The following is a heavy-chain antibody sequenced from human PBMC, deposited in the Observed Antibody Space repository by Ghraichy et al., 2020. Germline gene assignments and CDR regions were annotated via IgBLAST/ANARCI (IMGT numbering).Heavy chain of an antibody. D-gene: IGHD2-2*01. CDR1: GGSFSSYS. CDR2: IIPFINLA. Sequence: SVKVSCKASGGSFSSYSITWVRQAPGQGLEWMGRIIPFINLANYAQKFQGKVTFTADKFTSTAYMELSSLRSEDTAVYYCTRGLTQHPQYCTSARCSTRAESAFDFWGQGTMVTVSS. CDR3: TRGLTQHPQYCTSARCSTRAESAFDF. J-gene: IGHJ3*01. V-gene: IGHV1-69*02.